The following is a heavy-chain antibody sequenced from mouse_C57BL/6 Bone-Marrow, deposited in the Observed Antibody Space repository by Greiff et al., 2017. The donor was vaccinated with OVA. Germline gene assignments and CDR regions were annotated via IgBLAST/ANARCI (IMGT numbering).Heavy chain of an antibody. Sequence: EVQVVESGGGLVKPGGSLKLSCAASGFTFSSYAMSWVRQTPEKRLEWVATISDGGSYTYYQDNVKGRFTISRDNAKNNLYLQMSHLKAENTAMYYGARDDYTYAMDYWGQGTSVTVSS. CDR2: ISDGGSYT. CDR3: ARDDYTYAMDY. V-gene: IGHV5-4*01. CDR1: GFTFSSYA. J-gene: IGHJ4*01. D-gene: IGHD2-12*01.